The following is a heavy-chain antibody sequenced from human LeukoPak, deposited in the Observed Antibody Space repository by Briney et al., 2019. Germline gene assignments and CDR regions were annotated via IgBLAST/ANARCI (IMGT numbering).Heavy chain of an antibody. Sequence: VASVKVSCKASGYTFTSYDINWVRQATGQGLEWMGWMNPNSGNTGYAQKFQGRVTITRNTSISTAYMELSSLRSEDTAVYYCARVKYCSSTSCYFGQHAFDIWGQGTMVTVSS. CDR1: GYTFTSYD. D-gene: IGHD2-2*01. J-gene: IGHJ3*02. V-gene: IGHV1-8*03. CDR2: MNPNSGNT. CDR3: ARVKYCSSTSCYFGQHAFDI.